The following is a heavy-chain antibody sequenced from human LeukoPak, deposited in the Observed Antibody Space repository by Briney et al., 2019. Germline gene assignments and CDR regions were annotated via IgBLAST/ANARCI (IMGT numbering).Heavy chain of an antibody. Sequence: SETLSLTCTVSGGSISSYYWSWIRQPPGKGLEWIGYIYYSGSTNYNPSLKSRVAISVDTSKNQFSLKLSSVTAADTAVYYCARDGGDDYIYPGYWGQGTLVTVSS. CDR2: IYYSGST. V-gene: IGHV4-59*01. CDR3: ARDGGDDYIYPGY. J-gene: IGHJ4*02. D-gene: IGHD4-11*01. CDR1: GGSISSYY.